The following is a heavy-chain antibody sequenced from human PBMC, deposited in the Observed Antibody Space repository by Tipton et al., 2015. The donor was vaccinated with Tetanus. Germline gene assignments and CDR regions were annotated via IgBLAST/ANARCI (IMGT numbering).Heavy chain of an antibody. Sequence: LRLSCTVSGGSLSRGGYYWTWIRQHPGKGLEWIGDIYFSGSTYYNPSLKSRVAISVDTSKNHFSLKLSSVTAADTAVYYCARLSIAATGTYGLTFYYGMDVWGPGTTVTVSS. V-gene: IGHV4-31*02. CDR1: GGSLSRGGYY. D-gene: IGHD6-13*01. J-gene: IGHJ6*02. CDR2: IYFSGST. CDR3: ARLSIAATGTYGLTFYYGMDV.